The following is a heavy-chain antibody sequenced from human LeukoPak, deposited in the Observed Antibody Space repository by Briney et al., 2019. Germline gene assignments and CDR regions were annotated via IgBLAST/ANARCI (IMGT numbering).Heavy chain of an antibody. CDR3: ARDPVGGSTIFDY. CDR1: GDIVSRNSAA. CDR2: TYYRSKWYY. J-gene: IGHJ4*02. D-gene: IGHD1-26*01. V-gene: IGHV6-1*01. Sequence: SQTLSLTCAISGDIVSRNSAAWNWIRQSPSRGLEWLGRTYYRSKWYYDYAVAVKSRISINPDTSKNQFSLQLSSVTPEDTAVYYCARDPVGGSTIFDYWGQGTLVTVSS.